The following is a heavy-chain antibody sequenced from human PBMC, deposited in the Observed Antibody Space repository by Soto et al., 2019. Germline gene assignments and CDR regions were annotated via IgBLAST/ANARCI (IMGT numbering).Heavy chain of an antibody. J-gene: IGHJ5*02. V-gene: IGHV4-34*01. CDR1: GGSFSIYH. Sequence: SETLSLTCAVYGGSFSIYHWTWIRQPPGKGLEWIGEINHSGSANYNPSLKSRVTMSGDTSKNQFSLKLASVIAADTAVYYCARGLPRRTLAAARMFGGVSGGWFDPWGQGTLVTVSS. D-gene: IGHD6-13*01. CDR2: INHSGSA. CDR3: ARGLPRRTLAAARMFGGVSGGWFDP.